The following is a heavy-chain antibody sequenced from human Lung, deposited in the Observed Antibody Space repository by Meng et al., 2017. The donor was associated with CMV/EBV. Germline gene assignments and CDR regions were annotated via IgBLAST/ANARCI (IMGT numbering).Heavy chain of an antibody. CDR2: ISAYNGNT. D-gene: IGHD6-13*01. CDR1: GYTFTSYG. J-gene: IGHJ5*02. CDR3: AASSSSWYQNWFDP. Sequence: HVQVVQSGAEVKKPGASVKVSCKASGYTFTSYGISWVRQAPGQGLEWMGWISAYNGNTNYAQKLQGRITMTTDTSTSTAYMELRSLRSDDTAVYYCAASSSSWYQNWFDPWGQGTLVTVSS. V-gene: IGHV1-18*01.